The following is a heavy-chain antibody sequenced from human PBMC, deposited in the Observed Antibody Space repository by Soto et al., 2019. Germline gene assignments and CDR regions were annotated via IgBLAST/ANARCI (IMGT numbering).Heavy chain of an antibody. Sequence: QVQLQESGPGLVKPSQTLSLTCTVSGGSISSGNYYWSWIRQHPGKGLEWIGYIYYSGSTYYNPSLKIRVTISVFTSKNQFALKLSSVTAADTAVYYCARTSYDSSGTAADPWGQGTLVTVSS. CDR3: ARTSYDSSGTAADP. V-gene: IGHV4-31*03. D-gene: IGHD3-22*01. CDR1: GGSISSGNYY. CDR2: IYYSGST. J-gene: IGHJ5*02.